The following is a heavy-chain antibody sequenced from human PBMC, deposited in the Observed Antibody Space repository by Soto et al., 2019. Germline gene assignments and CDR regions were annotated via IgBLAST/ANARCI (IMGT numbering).Heavy chain of an antibody. CDR3: ARGFTIAAAGVDYYYAMDV. CDR1: GDTFSSYA. Sequence: ASVKVSCKASGDTFSSYAISWVRQAPGQGLEWMGGIIPIFGTANYAQKFQGRVTITADESTSTAYMELSSLRSEDTAVYYCARGFTIAAAGVDYYYAMDVWGQGTTVTV. J-gene: IGHJ6*02. V-gene: IGHV1-69*13. CDR2: IIPIFGTA. D-gene: IGHD6-13*01.